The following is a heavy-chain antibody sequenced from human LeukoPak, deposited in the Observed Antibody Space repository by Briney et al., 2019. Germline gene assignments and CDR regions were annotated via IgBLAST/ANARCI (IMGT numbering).Heavy chain of an antibody. CDR1: GGSISSGGYY. J-gene: IGHJ2*01. CDR3: ASGFAVGPGIWYFDL. Sequence: SETLSLTCTVSGGSISSGGYYWSWIRQHPGKGLEWIGYIYYSGSTYYNPSLKSRVTISVDTSKNQFSLKLSSVTAADTAVYYYASGFAVGPGIWYFDLWGRGTLVTVSS. D-gene: IGHD1-26*01. CDR2: IYYSGST. V-gene: IGHV4-31*03.